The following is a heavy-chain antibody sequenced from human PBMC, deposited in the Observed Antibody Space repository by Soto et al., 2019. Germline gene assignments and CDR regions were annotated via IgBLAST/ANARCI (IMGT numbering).Heavy chain of an antibody. CDR3: ARDIVVVPAAQHDYYYYGMDV. V-gene: IGHV1-46*01. CDR2: INPSGGST. CDR1: GYTFTSYY. D-gene: IGHD2-2*01. Sequence: ASVKVSCKASGYTFTSYYMHWVRQAPGQGLEWMGIINPSGGSTSYAQKFQGRVTMTRDTSTSTVYMELSSLRSEDTAVYYCARDIVVVPAAQHDYYYYGMDVWGQGTTVTVSS. J-gene: IGHJ6*02.